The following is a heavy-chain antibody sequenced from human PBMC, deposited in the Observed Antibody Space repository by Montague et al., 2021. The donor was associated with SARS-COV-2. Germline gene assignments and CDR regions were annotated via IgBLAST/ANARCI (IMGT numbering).Heavy chain of an antibody. Sequence: SETLSLTCSVSGGSFDSDNFFWGWIRQPPGKRLEWIGVISNGGXTXDXXXXKXRVTISVHTSRNQLSLNVKSVTAADTAVYYCARHRRYDVVTYCPDFWGQGILVTVSS. CDR2: ISNGGXT. J-gene: IGHJ4*02. D-gene: IGHD3-9*01. CDR3: ARHRRYDVVTYCPDF. V-gene: IGHV4-39*01. CDR1: GGSFDSDNFF.